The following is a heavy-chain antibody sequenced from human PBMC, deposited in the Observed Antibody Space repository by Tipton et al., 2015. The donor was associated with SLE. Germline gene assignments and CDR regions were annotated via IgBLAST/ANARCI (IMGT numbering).Heavy chain of an antibody. CDR1: VGSISSFY. V-gene: IGHV4-59*01. Sequence: TLSLTCTVSVGSISSFYWSWIRQSPGKGLEWIGNIYHNGVTNYNPSLKSRLTMSIDTSRKQFSLRLSSVTAADTAVYYCARRISNVNKGGNWLDPWGQGTLVIVSS. D-gene: IGHD4-11*01. CDR3: ARRISNVNKGGNWLDP. CDR2: IYHNGVT. J-gene: IGHJ5*02.